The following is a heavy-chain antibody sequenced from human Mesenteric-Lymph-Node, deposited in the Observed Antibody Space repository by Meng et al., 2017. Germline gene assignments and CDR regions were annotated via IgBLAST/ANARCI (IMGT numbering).Heavy chain of an antibody. CDR3: ARASYGSGSPLGESWFDP. CDR2: IHDSGST. V-gene: IGHV4-31*03. D-gene: IGHD3-10*01. J-gene: IGHJ5*02. Sequence: QVQLQEPGPGLVKPSQTLSLTCTVSGGSISSDGYYWSWIRQHPGKGLEWIGYIHDSGSTYYNPSLKSRVTISADTSKNQFSLKLSSVTAADTAVYYCARASYGSGSPLGESWFDPWGQGTLVTVSS. CDR1: GGSISSDGYY.